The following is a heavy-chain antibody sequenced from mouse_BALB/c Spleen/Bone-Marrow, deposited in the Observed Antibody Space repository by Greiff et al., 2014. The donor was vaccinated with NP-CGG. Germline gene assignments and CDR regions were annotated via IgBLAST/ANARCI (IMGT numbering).Heavy chain of an antibody. Sequence: QVQLKESGPGLVAPSQSLSITCTVSGFSLTGYGVSWVRQPPGKGLEWLGMIWGDGSTDYNSALKSRLSISKDNSKSQVFLKMISLQTDDTARYYCARDSFLITRALDYWGQGTSVTVSS. J-gene: IGHJ4*01. V-gene: IGHV2-6-7*01. D-gene: IGHD2-4*01. CDR2: IWGDGST. CDR3: ARDSFLITRALDY. CDR1: GFSLTGYG.